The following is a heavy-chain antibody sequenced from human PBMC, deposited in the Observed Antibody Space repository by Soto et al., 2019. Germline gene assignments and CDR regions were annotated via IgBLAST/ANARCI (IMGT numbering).Heavy chain of an antibody. D-gene: IGHD3-9*01. Sequence: SETLSLTCTVSGGSISSSSYYWGGIRHPQGKGLEWIGSIYYSGSTYYNSSLKSRVTISVDTSKNQFSLKLSSVTAADTAVYYCARRDYDILTGNVYFDYWGQGTLVTLSS. CDR3: ARRDYDILTGNVYFDY. J-gene: IGHJ4*02. V-gene: IGHV4-39*01. CDR1: GGSISSSSYY. CDR2: IYYSGST.